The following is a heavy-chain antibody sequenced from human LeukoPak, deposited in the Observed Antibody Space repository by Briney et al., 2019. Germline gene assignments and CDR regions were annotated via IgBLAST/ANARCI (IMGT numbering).Heavy chain of an antibody. J-gene: IGHJ3*02. CDR3: ARDPDFSAFDI. D-gene: IGHD4-11*01. CDR2: ISYDGSNK. V-gene: IGHV3-30*04. Sequence: PGGSLRLSCAASGFTFSSYAMHWVRQAPGKGLEWVAVISYDGSNKYYADSVKGRFTISRDNAKNSLYLQMNSLRAEDTAVYYCARDPDFSAFDIWGQGTLVTVSS. CDR1: GFTFSSYA.